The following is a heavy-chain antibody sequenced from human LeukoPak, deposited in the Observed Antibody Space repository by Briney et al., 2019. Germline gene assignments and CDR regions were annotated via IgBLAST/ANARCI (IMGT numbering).Heavy chain of an antibody. D-gene: IGHD3-22*01. CDR3: ASSPITMIVGPAPPIYYYYYYMDV. Sequence: SETLSLTCTVSGGSISSSSYYWGWIRQPPGKGLEWIGSIYYSGSTYYNPSLKSRVTISVDTSKNQFSLKLSSVTAADTAVYYCASSPITMIVGPAPPIYYYYYYMDVWGKGTTVTVSS. CDR2: IYYSGST. V-gene: IGHV4-39*07. J-gene: IGHJ6*03. CDR1: GGSISSSSYY.